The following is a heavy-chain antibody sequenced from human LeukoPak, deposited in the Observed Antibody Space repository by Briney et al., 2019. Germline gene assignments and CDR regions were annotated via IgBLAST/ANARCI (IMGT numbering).Heavy chain of an antibody. J-gene: IGHJ4*02. V-gene: IGHV3-23*01. CDR2: ITTSDGNT. Sequence: PGGSLRLSCAASGFTFSSYTMSWVRQAPGKGLEWVSTITTSDGNTYYADSVKGRFTVSRDNSKNTLYLQMNSLRAEDTALYYCARKYSGTNPFDYWGQGTLVTVSS. CDR1: GFTFSSYT. D-gene: IGHD1-26*01. CDR3: ARKYSGTNPFDY.